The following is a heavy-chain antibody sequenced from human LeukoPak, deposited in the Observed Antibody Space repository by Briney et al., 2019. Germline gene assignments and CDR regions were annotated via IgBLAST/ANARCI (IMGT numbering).Heavy chain of an antibody. CDR2: IIPIIQIT. CDR3: AWHPSSGEFYLDY. D-gene: IGHD3-22*01. V-gene: IGHV1-69*02. Sequence: ASVKVSCKASGGTFSSYSLSWVRQAPGQGLEWMGRIIPIIQITNYAQKFQGRVTITADKSTTTAYLELSSLRSEDTALYYCAWHPSSGEFYLDYWGQGTLVTVSS. CDR1: GGTFSSYS. J-gene: IGHJ4*02.